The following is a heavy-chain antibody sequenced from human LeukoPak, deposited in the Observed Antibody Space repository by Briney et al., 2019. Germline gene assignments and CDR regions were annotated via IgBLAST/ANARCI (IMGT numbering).Heavy chain of an antibody. CDR3: ARDRLPGDPFWSGYPNWFDP. CDR1: GGTFSSYA. Sequence: GASVKVSCEASGGTFSSYAISWVRQAPGQGLEWMGRIIPILGIANYAQKFQGRVTITADKSTSTAYMELSSLRSEDTAVYYCARDRLPGDPFWSGYPNWFDPWGQGTLVTVSS. J-gene: IGHJ5*02. V-gene: IGHV1-69*04. CDR2: IIPILGIA. D-gene: IGHD3-3*01.